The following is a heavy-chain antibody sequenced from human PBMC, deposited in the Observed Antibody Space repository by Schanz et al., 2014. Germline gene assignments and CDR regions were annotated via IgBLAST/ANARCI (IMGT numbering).Heavy chain of an antibody. V-gene: IGHV3-66*01. D-gene: IGHD2-15*01. CDR1: GFTVSNHY. CDR2: IYSDGST. Sequence: EVQLVESGGGLVQPGGSLRLSCAASGFTVSNHYMSWVRQAPGKGLECVSIIYSDGSTYYVDSVKGRFIISRDNSKNTVYIQMNSLRAEDTAVYYCARDPGGTKTHGLWGQGTLVTVSS. J-gene: IGHJ4*02. CDR3: ARDPGGTKTHGL.